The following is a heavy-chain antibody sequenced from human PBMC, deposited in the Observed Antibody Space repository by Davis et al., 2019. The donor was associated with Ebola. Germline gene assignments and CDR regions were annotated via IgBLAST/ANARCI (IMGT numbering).Heavy chain of an antibody. CDR2: ISGSGCST. J-gene: IGHJ4*02. CDR3: AKGERFLEWLLFDY. D-gene: IGHD3-3*01. CDR1: GFTFSSYA. V-gene: IGHV3-23*01. Sequence: GESLKISCAASGFTFSSYAMSWVRQAPGKGLEWVSAISGSGCSTYYADSVKGRFTISRDNSKNTLYLQMNSLRAEDTAVYYCAKGERFLEWLLFDYWGQGTLVTVSS.